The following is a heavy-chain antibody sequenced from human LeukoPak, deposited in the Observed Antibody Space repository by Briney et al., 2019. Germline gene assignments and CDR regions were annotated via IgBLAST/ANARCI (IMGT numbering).Heavy chain of an antibody. CDR3: ARDDTGATANCYYYYMDV. V-gene: IGHV1-2*02. Sequence: GASVKVSCKASGYTFTSYDINWVRQATGQGLEWMGWINPNSGGTNYAQKFQGRVTMTRDTSISTAYMELSRLRPDDTAVYYCARDDTGATANCYYYYMDVWGKGTTVTVSS. D-gene: IGHD1-26*01. CDR2: INPNSGGT. CDR1: GYTFTSYD. J-gene: IGHJ6*03.